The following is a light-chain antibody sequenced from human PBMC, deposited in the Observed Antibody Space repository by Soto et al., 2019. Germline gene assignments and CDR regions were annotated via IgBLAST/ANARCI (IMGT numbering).Light chain of an antibody. Sequence: EIIMTQSPVTQSASPGERVTLSCRASRIININLAWYQQKPGQAPRLLIYGASTRAAGIPARFSGSGAGTEFTHITSSLQSEDSAGHYCQQYDNWPPYTFGQGTKLEIK. CDR3: QQYDNWPPYT. V-gene: IGKV3-15*01. CDR1: RIININ. CDR2: GAS. J-gene: IGKJ2*01.